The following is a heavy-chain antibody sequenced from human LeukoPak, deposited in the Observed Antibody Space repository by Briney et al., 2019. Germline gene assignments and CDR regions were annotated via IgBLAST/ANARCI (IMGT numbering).Heavy chain of an antibody. CDR1: GFTFSSYS. CDR2: ISSSSSYI. J-gene: IGHJ3*02. CDR3: AREWLEYSSSIDAFDI. D-gene: IGHD6-6*01. V-gene: IGHV3-21*01. Sequence: PGGSLRLSCAASGFTFSSYSMNWVRQAPGKGLEWVSSISSSSSYIYYADSVKGRFTISRDNAKNSLYLQMNSLRAEDTAVYYCAREWLEYSSSIDAFDIWGQGTMVTVSS.